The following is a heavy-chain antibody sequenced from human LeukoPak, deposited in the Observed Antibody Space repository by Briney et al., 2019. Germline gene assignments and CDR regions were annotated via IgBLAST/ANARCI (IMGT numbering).Heavy chain of an antibody. D-gene: IGHD4-17*01. Sequence: SETLSLTCTVSGGSISSSSYYWGWIRQPPGKGLEWIGSIYYSGSTYYNPSLKSRVTISVDTSKNQFSLKLSSVTAADTAVYYCARQNDYGDSLYYFDYWGQGTLVTVSS. CDR3: ARQNDYGDSLYYFDY. CDR2: IYYSGST. V-gene: IGHV4-39*01. J-gene: IGHJ4*02. CDR1: GGSISSSSYY.